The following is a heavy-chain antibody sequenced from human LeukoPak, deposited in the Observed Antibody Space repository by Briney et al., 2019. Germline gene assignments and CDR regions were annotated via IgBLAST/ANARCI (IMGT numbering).Heavy chain of an antibody. CDR1: GDSISSGSYY. D-gene: IGHD3-22*01. Sequence: PSQTLSLTCTVSGDSISSGSYYWSWIRQPAGKGLEWIGRIYTSGSTNYNPSLKSRVTMSVDTSKNQFSLKLSSVTAADTAVYYCARAQYFYDSSGYANWFDPWGQGTLVTVSS. CDR3: ARAQYFYDSSGYANWFDP. CDR2: IYTSGST. V-gene: IGHV4-61*02. J-gene: IGHJ5*02.